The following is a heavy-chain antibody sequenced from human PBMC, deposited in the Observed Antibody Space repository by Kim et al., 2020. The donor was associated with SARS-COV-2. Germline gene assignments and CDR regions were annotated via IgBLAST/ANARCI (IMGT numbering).Heavy chain of an antibody. J-gene: IGHJ5*02. CDR2: IYYSGST. D-gene: IGHD1-7*01. Sequence: SETLSLTCTVSGGSISSSSYYWGWIRQPPGKGLEWIGSIYYSGSTYYNPSLKSRVTISVDTSKNQFSLKLSSVTAADTAVYYCATITGTTLFVHWGQGTLVTVSS. V-gene: IGHV4-39*01. CDR3: ATITGTTLFVH. CDR1: GGSISSSSYY.